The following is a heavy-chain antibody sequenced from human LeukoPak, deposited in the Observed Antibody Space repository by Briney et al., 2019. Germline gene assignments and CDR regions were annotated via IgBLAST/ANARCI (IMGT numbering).Heavy chain of an antibody. CDR1: GFTFSSYG. V-gene: IGHV3-33*01. D-gene: IGHD2-2*01. CDR3: ARGGCSSTSCYEEGYYFDY. J-gene: IGHJ4*02. CDR2: IWYDGSNK. Sequence: GGSLRLSCAASGFTFSSYGMHWVRQAPGKGLEWVAVIWYDGSNKYYADSVKGRFTISRDNSKNTLYLQMNSLRAEDTAVYYCARGGCSSTSCYEEGYYFDYWGQGTLVTVSS.